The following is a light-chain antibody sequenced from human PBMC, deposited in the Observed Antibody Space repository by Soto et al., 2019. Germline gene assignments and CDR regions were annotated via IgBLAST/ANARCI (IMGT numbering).Light chain of an antibody. CDR3: GSHAGNSNLV. Sequence: QSALTQPPSASGSPGQSVTISCTGTSTDVGAYNYVSWYQQHPGKAPKLVIYGVTKRPSGVPDRFSGSKSGNTASLTVSGLQAEDEADYYCGSHAGNSNLVFGGGTKLTVL. CDR1: STDVGAYNY. V-gene: IGLV2-8*01. CDR2: GVT. J-gene: IGLJ3*02.